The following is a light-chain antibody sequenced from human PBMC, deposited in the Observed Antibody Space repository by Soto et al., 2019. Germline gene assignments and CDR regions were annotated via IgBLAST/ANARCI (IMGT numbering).Light chain of an antibody. CDR1: QSVSSY. CDR3: QHYNHWLWT. J-gene: IGKJ1*01. V-gene: IGKV3-11*01. CDR2: DAS. Sequence: EIVLTQSPATLSLSPGERATLSCRASQSVSSYLAWYQQKPSQAPRLLIYDASNRATGIPARFSGSGSGTDFTLTISSLEPEDSAVYYCQHYNHWLWTFGQGTKVEIK.